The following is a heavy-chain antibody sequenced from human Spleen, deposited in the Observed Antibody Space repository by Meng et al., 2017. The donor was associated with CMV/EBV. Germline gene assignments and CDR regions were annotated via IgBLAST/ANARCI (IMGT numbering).Heavy chain of an antibody. CDR1: GYRFTSYW. J-gene: IGHJ5*02. CDR3: ARQLDTRTWDNWFDP. Sequence: GESLKISCKGSGYRFTSYWIGWVRQMPGKGLEWMGIIYPGDSDTTYSPSFQGQVTISADKSTSTAYLQWTSLKASDTAMYYCARQLDTRTWDNWFDPWGQGTLVTVSS. D-gene: IGHD2-2*01. CDR2: IYPGDSDT. V-gene: IGHV5-51*01.